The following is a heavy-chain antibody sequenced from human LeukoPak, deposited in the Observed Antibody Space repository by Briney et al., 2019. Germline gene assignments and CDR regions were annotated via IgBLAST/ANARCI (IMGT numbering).Heavy chain of an antibody. CDR3: ARVYGSGSYYVDY. D-gene: IGHD3-10*01. Sequence: GGSLRLSCAASGFTVSSNYMSWVRQAPGKGLEWVSVICSGGSTYYADSVKGRFTISRDNSKNTLYLQMNSLRAEDTAVYYCARVYGSGSYYVDYWGQGTLVTVSS. V-gene: IGHV3-66*01. J-gene: IGHJ4*02. CDR2: ICSGGST. CDR1: GFTVSSNY.